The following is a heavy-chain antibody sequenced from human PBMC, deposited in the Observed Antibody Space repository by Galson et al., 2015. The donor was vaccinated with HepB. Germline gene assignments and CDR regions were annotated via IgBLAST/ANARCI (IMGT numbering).Heavy chain of an antibody. Sequence: SLRLSCAASGFTFRNFWMSWVRQTPGKGLELVANIKQDGSEKYYVNSVQGRFTISRDNPKNSLYMQMNSLRAEDTGVYYCARGATTPDYWGQGTPVTVSS. D-gene: IGHD1-26*01. J-gene: IGHJ4*02. CDR3: ARGATTPDY. CDR1: GFTFRNFW. V-gene: IGHV3-7*01. CDR2: IKQDGSEK.